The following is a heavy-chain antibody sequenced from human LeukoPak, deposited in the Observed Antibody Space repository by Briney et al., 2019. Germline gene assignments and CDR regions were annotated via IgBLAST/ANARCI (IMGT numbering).Heavy chain of an antibody. CDR1: GGTFSSYA. D-gene: IGHD6-13*01. V-gene: IGHV1-69*04. CDR3: ARYGIAAAGSDY. CDR2: IIPILGIA. J-gene: IGHJ4*02. Sequence: AASVKVSCKASGGTFSSYAIRWVRQAPGQGLEWMGRIIPILGIANYAQKFQGRVTITADKSTSTAYMELSSLRSEDTAVYYCARYGIAAAGSDYWGQGTLVTVSS.